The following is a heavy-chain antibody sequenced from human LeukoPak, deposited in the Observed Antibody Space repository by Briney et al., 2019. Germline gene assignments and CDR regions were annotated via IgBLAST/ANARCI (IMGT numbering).Heavy chain of an antibody. CDR2: INGNTGDT. V-gene: IGHV1-2*02. J-gene: IGHJ4*02. D-gene: IGHD6-13*01. Sequence: ASVKVSCTASGYTFTGHYVHWVRQAPGQGLEWMGWINGNTGDTNYAQRLQGRVTMIRETAISTMYMELSRLRSDDTAVYYCAREYSSSLFDYWGQGTLVTVSS. CDR1: GYTFTGHY. CDR3: AREYSSSLFDY.